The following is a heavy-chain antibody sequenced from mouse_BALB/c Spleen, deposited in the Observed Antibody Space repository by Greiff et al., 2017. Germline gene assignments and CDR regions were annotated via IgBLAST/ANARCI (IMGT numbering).Heavy chain of an antibody. CDR3: ARFYYGSNAMDY. CDR2: ISYSGST. Sequence: VQLKESGPGLVKPSQSLSLTCTVTGYSITSDYAWNWIRQFPGNKLEWMGYISYSGSTSYNPSLKSRISITRDTSKNQFFLQLNSVTTEDTATYYCARFYYGSNAMDYWGQGTSVTVSS. V-gene: IGHV3-2*02. D-gene: IGHD1-1*01. J-gene: IGHJ4*01. CDR1: GYSITSDYA.